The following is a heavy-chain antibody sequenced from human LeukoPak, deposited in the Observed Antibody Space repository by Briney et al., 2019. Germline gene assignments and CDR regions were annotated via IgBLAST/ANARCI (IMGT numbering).Heavy chain of an antibody. J-gene: IGHJ6*02. CDR2: ISFYNGNT. CDR1: GYTFTSYG. Sequence: ASGKLSCNAAGYTFTSYGISWGRQAPGQGLGGMGGISFYNGNTNYAQKLQGRVTMTTDTSTSTAYMELRSLRSDDTAVYYCARDLNFTPPPYYYYGWTSGAKGPRSPSP. V-gene: IGHV1-18*01. CDR3: ARDLNFTPPPYYYYGWTS.